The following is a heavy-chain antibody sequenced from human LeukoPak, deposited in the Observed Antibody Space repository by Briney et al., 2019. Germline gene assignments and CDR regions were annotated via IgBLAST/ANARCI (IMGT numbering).Heavy chain of an antibody. D-gene: IGHD4-17*01. V-gene: IGHV3-74*01. J-gene: IGHJ4*02. CDR2: INSDGSST. CDR3: ARRAAVTQFDY. Sequence: PGGSLRLSCAASGFTFSSYWMHWVRQAPGKGLVWVSLINSDGSSTTYADSVKGRFTISRDNAKNTLYLQMNSLRAADTAVYYCARRAAVTQFDYWGQGTLVTVSS. CDR1: GFTFSSYW.